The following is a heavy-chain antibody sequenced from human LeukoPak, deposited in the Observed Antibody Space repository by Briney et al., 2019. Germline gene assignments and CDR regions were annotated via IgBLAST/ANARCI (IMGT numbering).Heavy chain of an antibody. Sequence: GGSPRLSCAASGFTFSDYYMSWIRQAPGKGLERVSYISSSGSTIYYADSVKGRFTISRDNAKNSLYLQMNSLRAEDTAVYYCARRTVVVVAATQYYYYYMDVWGKGTTVTVSS. D-gene: IGHD2-15*01. J-gene: IGHJ6*03. V-gene: IGHV3-11*01. CDR3: ARRTVVVVAATQYYYYYMDV. CDR1: GFTFSDYY. CDR2: ISSSGSTI.